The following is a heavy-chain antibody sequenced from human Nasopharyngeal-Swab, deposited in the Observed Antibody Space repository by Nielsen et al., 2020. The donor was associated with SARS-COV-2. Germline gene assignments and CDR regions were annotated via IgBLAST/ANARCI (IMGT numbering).Heavy chain of an antibody. V-gene: IGHV3-30*03. CDR2: ISYDGSNK. Sequence: GESLKISYAASGFTFSSYGMHWVRQAPGKGLEWVAVISYDGSNKYYADSVKGRFTISRDNSKNTLYLQMNSLKASDTAMYYCARLDSYYYYMDVWGKGTTVTVSS. D-gene: IGHD2-2*03. J-gene: IGHJ6*03. CDR1: GFTFSSYG. CDR3: ARLDSYYYYMDV.